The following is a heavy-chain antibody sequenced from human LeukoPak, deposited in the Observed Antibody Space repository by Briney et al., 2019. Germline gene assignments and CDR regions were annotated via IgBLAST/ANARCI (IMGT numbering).Heavy chain of an antibody. Sequence: SETLSLTCTVSGGSVSSGSYYWSWIRQPPGKGLEWIGYIYYSGSTNYNPSLKSRVTISVDTSKNQFSLKLSSVTAADTAVYYCASYSSGYYYAFDIWGQGTMVTVSS. D-gene: IGHD3-22*01. CDR3: ASYSSGYYYAFDI. CDR1: GGSVSSGSYY. J-gene: IGHJ3*02. V-gene: IGHV4-61*01. CDR2: IYYSGST.